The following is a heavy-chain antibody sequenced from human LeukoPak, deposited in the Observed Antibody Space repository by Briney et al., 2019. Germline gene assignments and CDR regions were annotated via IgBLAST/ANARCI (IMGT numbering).Heavy chain of an antibody. CDR2: ISSSSSYI. CDR3: ATYQIIAAAGTYYYYGMDV. J-gene: IGHJ6*02. V-gene: IGHV3-21*01. Sequence: GGSLRLSCAASGFTFSSYSMSWVRQAPGKGLEWVSSISSSSSYIYYADSVKGRFTISRDNAKNSLYLQMNSLRAEDTAVYYCATYQIIAAAGTYYYYGMDVWGQGTTVTVSS. D-gene: IGHD6-13*01. CDR1: GFTFSSYS.